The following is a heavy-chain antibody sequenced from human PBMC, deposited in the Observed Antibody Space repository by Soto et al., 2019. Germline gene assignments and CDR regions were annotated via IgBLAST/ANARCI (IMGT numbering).Heavy chain of an antibody. Sequence: SQNLSLTCAISGDSVSRNSAAWNWIRQTPSRGLEWLGRTYYRSKWYNDYAVSVKSRITINPDTSKNQFSLQLNSVSPEDTAVYYCARASDYGGNWYYFDYWGQGTLVTVSS. CDR2: TYYRSKWYN. CDR3: ARASDYGGNWYYFDY. D-gene: IGHD4-17*01. J-gene: IGHJ4*02. V-gene: IGHV6-1*01. CDR1: GDSVSRNSAA.